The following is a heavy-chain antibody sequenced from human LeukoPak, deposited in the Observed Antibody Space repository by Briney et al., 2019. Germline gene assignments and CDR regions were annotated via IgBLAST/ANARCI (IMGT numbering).Heavy chain of an antibody. CDR3: ARHRGGWSPLPYFDY. Sequence: SETLSLTCTVSGGSISSYYWSWIRQPPGKGLEWIGYIYYSGSTNYNPSLKSRVTISVDTSKDQFSLKLSSVTAADTAVYYCARHRGGWSPLPYFDYWGQGTLVTVSS. D-gene: IGHD6-19*01. CDR1: GGSISSYY. J-gene: IGHJ4*02. V-gene: IGHV4-59*08. CDR2: IYYSGST.